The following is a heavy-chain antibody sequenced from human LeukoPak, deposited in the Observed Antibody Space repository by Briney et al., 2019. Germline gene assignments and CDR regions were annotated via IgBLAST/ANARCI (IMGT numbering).Heavy chain of an antibody. CDR3: AKWGDYDVLTGYYVSDY. V-gene: IGHV3-23*01. Sequence: GGPLRLSCAASGFTLSHYAMRWVRQAPGKALEWVSAITGSGGNTYYADSVKGRFTISRDNSKNTVFLQMNSLRAKDTAVYYCAKWGDYDVLTGYYVSDYWGQGTLVTVSS. J-gene: IGHJ4*02. D-gene: IGHD3-9*01. CDR1: GFTLSHYA. CDR2: ITGSGGNT.